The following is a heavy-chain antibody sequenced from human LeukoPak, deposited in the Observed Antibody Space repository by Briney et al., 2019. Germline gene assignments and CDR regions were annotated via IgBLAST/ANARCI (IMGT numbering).Heavy chain of an antibody. D-gene: IGHD2-2*01. V-gene: IGHV3-21*01. Sequence: GGSLRLSCAASGFTFNTYVMSWVRQAPGKGLEWVSSISSSSSYIYYADSVKGRFTISRDNAKNSLYLQMNSLRAEDTAVYYCARDIRDPAAPSYYYYYGMDVWGQGTTVTVSS. CDR3: ARDIRDPAAPSYYYYYGMDV. J-gene: IGHJ6*02. CDR1: GFTFNTYV. CDR2: ISSSSSYI.